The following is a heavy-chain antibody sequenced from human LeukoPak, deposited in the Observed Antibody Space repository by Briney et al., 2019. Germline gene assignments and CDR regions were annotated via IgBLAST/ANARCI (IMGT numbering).Heavy chain of an antibody. CDR2: IKPDGSEK. CDR1: GFMFGNFW. J-gene: IGHJ4*02. Sequence: GGSLRLSCAASGFMFGNFWMAWVRQAPGKGLEWVANIKPDGSEKFYVDSVKGRFTVSRDNAKNSVHLQMNSLRAEDTAVYFCAREGFYYSGLGYYYNSDYWGQGTLVTASS. V-gene: IGHV3-7*01. CDR3: AREGFYYSGLGYYYNSDY. D-gene: IGHD3-10*01.